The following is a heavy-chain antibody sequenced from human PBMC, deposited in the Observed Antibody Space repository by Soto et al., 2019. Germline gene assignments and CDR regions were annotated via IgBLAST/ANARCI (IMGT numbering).Heavy chain of an antibody. V-gene: IGHV3-23*01. J-gene: IGHJ4*02. CDR1: RFSFSSYA. CDR2: ISGSGDNT. CDR3: AKGPVLRYFDWLFDY. Sequence: GGSLRHACADSRFSFSSYAMSWVRQAPGKGLDWVSTISGSGDNTYYADSVKGRFTISRDNSKNTLYLQMNSLRAEDTAVYYCAKGPVLRYFDWLFDYWGQGTLVTVSS. D-gene: IGHD3-9*01.